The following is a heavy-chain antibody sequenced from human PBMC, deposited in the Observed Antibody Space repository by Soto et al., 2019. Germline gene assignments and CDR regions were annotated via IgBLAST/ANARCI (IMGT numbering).Heavy chain of an antibody. CDR3: TKDFGGIPFDP. J-gene: IGHJ5*02. D-gene: IGHD2-15*01. V-gene: IGHV3-30*18. CDR2: ISYDGSNK. Sequence: GSLRLSCAASGFTFSSYGMHWVRQAPGKGLEWVAVISYDGSNKYYADSVKGRFTISRDNSKNTLYLQMNRLRAEDTAAYYCTKDFGGIPFDPWGQGTLVTVSS. CDR1: GFTFSSYG.